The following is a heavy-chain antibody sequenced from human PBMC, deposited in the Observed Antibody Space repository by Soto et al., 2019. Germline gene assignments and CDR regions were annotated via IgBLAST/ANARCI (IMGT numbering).Heavy chain of an antibody. D-gene: IGHD2-15*01. Sequence: QVQLVQSGAEVKQPGSSVKVSCKASGGTFSSYAISWVRQAPGPGLEWMGAIIPIFGTANYAQKFQGRVTLTADESTSTAYRELSSLRSEDTAVYYCASGGGSDGDIDYWAQGPLVTVSS. J-gene: IGHJ4*02. CDR2: IIPIFGTA. CDR3: ASGGGSDGDIDY. V-gene: IGHV1-69*01. CDR1: GGTFSSYA.